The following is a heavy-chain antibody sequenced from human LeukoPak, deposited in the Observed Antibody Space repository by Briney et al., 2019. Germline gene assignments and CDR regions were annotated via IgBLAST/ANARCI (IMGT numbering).Heavy chain of an antibody. CDR2: IYYSGST. V-gene: IGHV4-61*08. J-gene: IGHJ5*02. D-gene: IGHD3-22*01. CDR3: ARGTTYYYDSSGYDNWFDP. Sequence: SETLSLTCTVSGGSITSGGYYWSWIRQHPGQGLEWIGYIYYSGSTNYNPSLKSRVTISVDTSKNQFSLKLSSVTAADTAVYYCARGTTYYYDSSGYDNWFDPWGQGTLVTVSS. CDR1: GGSITSGGYY.